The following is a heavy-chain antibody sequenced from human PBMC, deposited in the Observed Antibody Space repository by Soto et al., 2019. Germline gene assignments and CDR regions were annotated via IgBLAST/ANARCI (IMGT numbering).Heavy chain of an antibody. Sequence: QVQLVESGGGVVQPGRSLRLSCEASGFTFKSYGMHWVRQAPGKGLEWVAVVWYDGTNKKYADSVKGRFNIYRDKSKNTLDLQMDSLRAEDTGIYYCARGGHSSSWYRLEAYFFDYWGQGSLVTVSS. CDR1: GFTFKSYG. CDR3: ARGGHSSSWYRLEAYFFDY. V-gene: IGHV3-33*01. J-gene: IGHJ4*02. CDR2: VWYDGTNK. D-gene: IGHD6-13*01.